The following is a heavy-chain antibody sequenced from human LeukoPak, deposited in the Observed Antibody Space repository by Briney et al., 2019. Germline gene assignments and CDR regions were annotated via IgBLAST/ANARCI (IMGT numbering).Heavy chain of an antibody. V-gene: IGHV4-34*01. J-gene: IGHJ4*02. Sequence: SEILSLTCAVYGGSFSGYYWSWIRQPPGKGLEWIGEINHSGSTNYNPSLKSRVTISVDTSKNQFSLRLSSVTAADTAVYYCARGKGYYDSSAFGLWGQGTLVTVSS. CDR2: INHSGST. CDR1: GGSFSGYY. D-gene: IGHD3-22*01. CDR3: ARGKGYYDSSAFGL.